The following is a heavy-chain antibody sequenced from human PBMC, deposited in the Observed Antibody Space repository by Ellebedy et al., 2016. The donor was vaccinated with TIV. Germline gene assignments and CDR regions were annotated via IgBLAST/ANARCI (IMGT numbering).Heavy chain of an antibody. J-gene: IGHJ6*02. CDR1: GGTFSSYA. CDR2: IIPIFGTA. D-gene: IGHD3-10*01. CDR3: ASPPVRSYYYYGMDV. Sequence: SVKVSCXASGGTFSSYAISWVRQAPGQGLEWMGGIIPIFGTANYAQKFQGRVTITADKSTSTAYMELSSLRSEDTAVYYCASPPVRSYYYYGMDVWGQGTTVTVSS. V-gene: IGHV1-69*06.